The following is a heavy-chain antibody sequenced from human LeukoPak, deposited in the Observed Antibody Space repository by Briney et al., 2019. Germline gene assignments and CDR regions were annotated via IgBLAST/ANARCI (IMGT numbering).Heavy chain of an antibody. V-gene: IGHV4-4*07. Sequence: SETLSPTCTVSGGSISSYYWSWIRQPAGKGLEWIGRIYTSGSTNYNPSLKSRVTMSVDTSKNQFSLKLSSVTAADTAVYYCAREGEYGEYAPAGHWGQGTLVTVSS. J-gene: IGHJ4*02. D-gene: IGHD4-17*01. CDR3: AREGEYGEYAPAGH. CDR2: IYTSGST. CDR1: GGSISSYY.